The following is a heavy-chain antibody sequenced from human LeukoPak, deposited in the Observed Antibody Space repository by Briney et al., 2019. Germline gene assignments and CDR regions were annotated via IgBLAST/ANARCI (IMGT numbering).Heavy chain of an antibody. CDR3: AKDRSWRWVPAASPPHDAFDI. CDR1: GFTFSSYA. CDR2: IRYDGSNK. D-gene: IGHD2-2*01. J-gene: IGHJ3*02. Sequence: PGGSLRLSCAASGFTFSSYAMSWVRQAPGKGLEWVAFIRYDGSNKYYADSVKGRFTISRDNSKNTLYLQMNSLRAEDTAVYYCAKDRSWRWVPAASPPHDAFDIWGQGTMVTVSS. V-gene: IGHV3-30*02.